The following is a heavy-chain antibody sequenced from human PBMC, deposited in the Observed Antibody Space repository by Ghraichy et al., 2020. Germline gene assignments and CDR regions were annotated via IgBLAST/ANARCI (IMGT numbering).Heavy chain of an antibody. D-gene: IGHD1-7*01. V-gene: IGHV1-2*06. CDR2: INPNTGGT. CDR3: VRDMELTVSLPQGGYYYYYMDV. Sequence: ASVKVSCKASGYTFTGYFIHWVRQAPGQGLEWMGRINPNTGGTNYAQKFQGRVTMTRDTSISTAYMEVNNLRSDDTAIFYCVRDMELTVSLPQGGYYYYYMDVWGKGTAVTVSS. CDR1: GYTFTGYF. J-gene: IGHJ6*03.